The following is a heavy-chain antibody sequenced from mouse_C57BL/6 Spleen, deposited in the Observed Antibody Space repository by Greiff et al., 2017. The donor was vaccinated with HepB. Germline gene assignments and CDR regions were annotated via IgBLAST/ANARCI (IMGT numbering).Heavy chain of an antibody. CDR2: IDPETGGT. CDR1: GYTFTDYE. J-gene: IGHJ4*01. V-gene: IGHV1-15*01. CDR3: TRRDRGSYSAMDD. Sequence: QVQLQQSGAELVRPGASVTLSCKASGYTFTDYEMHWVKQTPVHGLEWIGAIDPETGGTAYNQKFKGKAILTADKSSSTAYMELRSLTSEDSAVYYCTRRDRGSYSAMDDWGQGTSVTVSS. D-gene: IGHD1-1*02.